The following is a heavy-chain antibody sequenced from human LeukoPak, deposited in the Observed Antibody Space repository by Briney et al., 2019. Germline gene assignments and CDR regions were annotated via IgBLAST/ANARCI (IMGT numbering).Heavy chain of an antibody. Sequence: AETLSLTCTVSGGPISSYYESWIRDPPGRGLVWLGNIYDSGSTNYIPSLKSRVTISLDTSQNQCSLKLSSVTAADTAVYYCARQSISGSSLSYFDYWGQGTLVNVSS. D-gene: IGHD3-22*01. CDR3: ARQSISGSSLSYFDY. J-gene: IGHJ4*02. CDR2: IYDSGST. V-gene: IGHV4-59*13. CDR1: GGPISSYY.